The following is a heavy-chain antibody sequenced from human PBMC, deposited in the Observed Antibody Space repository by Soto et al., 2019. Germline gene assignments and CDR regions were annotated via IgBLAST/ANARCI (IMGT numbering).Heavy chain of an antibody. CDR3: VHYYDSSGAFDY. V-gene: IGHV4-39*01. Sequence: SETLSLTCTVSGGSISSSSYYWGWIRQPPGKGLEWIGSIYYSGSTYYNPSPKSRVTISVDTSKNQFSLKLSSVTAADTAVYYCVHYYDSSGAFDYWGQGTLVTV. J-gene: IGHJ4*02. CDR1: GGSISSSSYY. CDR2: IYYSGST. D-gene: IGHD3-22*01.